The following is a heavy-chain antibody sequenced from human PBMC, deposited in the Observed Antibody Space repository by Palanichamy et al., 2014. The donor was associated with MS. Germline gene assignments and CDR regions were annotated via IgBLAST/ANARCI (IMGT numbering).Heavy chain of an antibody. D-gene: IGHD3-22*01. J-gene: IGHJ4*02. V-gene: IGHV3-48*03. CDR2: ISSSGSTI. CDR1: GSTFSSYE. Sequence: EVQLVEVWGRLGTACAASGSTFSSYEMNWVRQAPGKGLEWVSYISSSGSTIYYADSVKGRFTISRDNAKNPLYLQMNSLRAEDTAVYYCARGTVRYDSSGYSYWGQGTLVTVSS. CDR3: ARGTVRYDSSGYSY.